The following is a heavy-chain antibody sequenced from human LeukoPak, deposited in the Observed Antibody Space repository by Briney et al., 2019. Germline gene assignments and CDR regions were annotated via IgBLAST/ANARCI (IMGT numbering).Heavy chain of an antibody. D-gene: IGHD3-22*01. CDR2: IYPGDSDT. CDR1: GYSFTSYW. J-gene: IGHJ5*02. Sequence: GESLKISCKGSGYSFTSYWIGWGRQMPGKGLEWMGIIYPGDSDTRYSPSFQGQVTISADKSISTAYLQWSSLKASDTAMYYCARLEYYYDSSGYSNWFDPWGQGTLVTVSS. CDR3: ARLEYYYDSSGYSNWFDP. V-gene: IGHV5-51*01.